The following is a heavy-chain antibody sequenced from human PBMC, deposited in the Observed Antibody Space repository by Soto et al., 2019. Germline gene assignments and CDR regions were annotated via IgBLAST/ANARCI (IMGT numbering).Heavy chain of an antibody. J-gene: IGHJ4*02. V-gene: IGHV3-23*01. D-gene: IGHD3-9*01. CDR1: GFNFNIYA. CDR3: AKDLRPDGRYDMDY. CDR2: IIGNSEAT. Sequence: GGSLRLSCAAYGFNFNIYAMNWVRQAPGKGLEWVACIIGNSEATYYADSVKGRFTISRDNSNHILYLQLSSLRVEDTAIYYCAKDLRPDGRYDMDYWGQGTQVT.